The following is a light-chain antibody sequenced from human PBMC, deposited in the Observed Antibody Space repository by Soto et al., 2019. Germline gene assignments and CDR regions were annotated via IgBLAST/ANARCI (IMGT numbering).Light chain of an antibody. V-gene: IGKV3-15*01. J-gene: IGKJ2*01. CDR1: QSVSSN. Sequence: EIVMTQSPATLSVSPGERATLSCRASQSVSSNLAWYQQKPGQAPRLLIYGASTMATGIPATFSGSGAGTEFTLTISSLQSEDFAVYYCQRYNNWPLYTFGQGTKLEIK. CDR2: GAS. CDR3: QRYNNWPLYT.